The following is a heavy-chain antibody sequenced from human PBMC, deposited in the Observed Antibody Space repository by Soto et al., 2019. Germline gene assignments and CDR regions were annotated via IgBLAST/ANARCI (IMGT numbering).Heavy chain of an antibody. Sequence: SVKVSCKASGGTFSNYAISWVRQAPGKGLEWMGGIIPIFGTANYAQKFQGRVTITADTSTSTAYMELSSLRSEDMAVYYCARASRSGSYYNMPDYWGQGTLVTVSS. CDR3: ARASRSGSYYNMPDY. J-gene: IGHJ4*02. V-gene: IGHV1-69*06. CDR1: GGTFSNYA. CDR2: IIPIFGTA. D-gene: IGHD3-10*01.